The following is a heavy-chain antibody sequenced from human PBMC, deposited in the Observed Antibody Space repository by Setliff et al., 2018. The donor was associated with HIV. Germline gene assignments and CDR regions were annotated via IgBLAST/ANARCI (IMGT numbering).Heavy chain of an antibody. CDR2: IIPIFGTA. Sequence: ASVKVSCKASGGTFSSYAISWVRQAPGQGLEWMGRIIPIFGTANYAQKFQGRVTITRDTSASTAYMELSSLRSEDTAVYYCARGGTYYYDSSGYFIPGKYWGQGSLVTVSS. CDR1: GGTFSSYA. CDR3: ARGGTYYYDSSGYFIPGKY. D-gene: IGHD3-22*01. J-gene: IGHJ4*02. V-gene: IGHV1-69*05.